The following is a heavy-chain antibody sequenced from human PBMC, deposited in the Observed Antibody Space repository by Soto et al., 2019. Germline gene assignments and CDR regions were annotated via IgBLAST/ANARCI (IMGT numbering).Heavy chain of an antibody. CDR1: GGTFSSYT. Sequence: QVQLVQSGAEVKKPGSSVKVSCKASGGTFSSYTISWVRQAPGQGLEWMGRIIPILGIANYAQKFQGRVTITADKSTSTAYMELSSLRSEDTAVYYCARGYDFWSGYSGFDYWGQGTLVTVSS. J-gene: IGHJ4*02. CDR2: IIPILGIA. CDR3: ARGYDFWSGYSGFDY. D-gene: IGHD3-3*01. V-gene: IGHV1-69*02.